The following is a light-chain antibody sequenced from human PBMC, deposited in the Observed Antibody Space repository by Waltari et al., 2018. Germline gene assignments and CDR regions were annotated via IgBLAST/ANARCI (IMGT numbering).Light chain of an antibody. CDR2: KSF. Sequence: DIQMTQSPSTLSASVGDRVTITCRASQSISNWLARYQQKPGKAHKVLIYKSFSLQSGVPSRFSGSGSETEFTLTISSLQPDDFATYYCQQYNISPYTFGQGTTLEI. CDR1: QSISNW. J-gene: IGKJ2*01. V-gene: IGKV1-5*03. CDR3: QQYNISPYT.